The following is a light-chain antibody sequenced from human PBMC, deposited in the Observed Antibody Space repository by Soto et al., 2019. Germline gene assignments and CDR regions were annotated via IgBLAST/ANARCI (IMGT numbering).Light chain of an antibody. V-gene: IGKV3-20*01. Sequence: EIVLTQSPGTLSLSPGERATLSCRASQSVSSSYLAWYQQKPGQAPRLLIYGASSRATGIPDRFSGSGSGTDSTLTISIMAHEVFALYYCKQYGSSPPNFTFGPGTKVY. CDR2: GAS. CDR3: KQYGSSPPNFT. CDR1: QSVSSSY. J-gene: IGKJ3*01.